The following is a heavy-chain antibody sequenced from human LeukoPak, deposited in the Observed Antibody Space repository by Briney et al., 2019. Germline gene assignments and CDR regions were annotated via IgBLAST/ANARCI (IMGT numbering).Heavy chain of an antibody. J-gene: IGHJ4*02. Sequence: SETLSLTCAVYGGSFSGYYWSWIRQPPGKGLEWIGEINHSGTTNYNPSLKSRVTISVDTSKNQFSLKLSSVTAADTAVYYCARGRRWLQLLPFDYWGQGTLVTVSS. D-gene: IGHD5-24*01. CDR1: GGSFSGYY. V-gene: IGHV4-34*01. CDR3: ARGRRWLQLLPFDY. CDR2: INHSGTT.